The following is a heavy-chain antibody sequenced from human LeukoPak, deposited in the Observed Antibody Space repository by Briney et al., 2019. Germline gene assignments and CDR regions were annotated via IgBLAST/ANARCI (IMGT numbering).Heavy chain of an antibody. V-gene: IGHV4-59*12. CDR3: ARDRYYDFWSGSNSAFDI. Sequence: SETLSLTCAVSGGPLTSYYWSWIRQPPGKGLEWIGFIYYRGSTNYNPSLESRVTISVDRSKNQFSLKLSSVTAADTAVYYCARDRYYDFWSGSNSAFDIWGQGTMVTVSS. CDR1: GGPLTSYY. CDR2: IYYRGST. D-gene: IGHD3-3*01. J-gene: IGHJ3*02.